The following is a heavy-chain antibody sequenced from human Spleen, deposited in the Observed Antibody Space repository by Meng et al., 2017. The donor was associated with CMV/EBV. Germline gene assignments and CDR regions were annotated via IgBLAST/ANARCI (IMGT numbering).Heavy chain of an antibody. J-gene: IGHJ4*02. Sequence: VSGFTVRSSYMSWVRQAPGKGLEWVSVIYSGAGGSTYYADSVKGRFTISRDNSKNTLYLQMNSLRAEDTAVYYCARSVDFWSGYLLWGQGTLVTVSS. CDR2: IYSGAGGST. D-gene: IGHD3-3*01. CDR1: GFTVRSSY. V-gene: IGHV3-53*01. CDR3: ARSVDFWSGYLL.